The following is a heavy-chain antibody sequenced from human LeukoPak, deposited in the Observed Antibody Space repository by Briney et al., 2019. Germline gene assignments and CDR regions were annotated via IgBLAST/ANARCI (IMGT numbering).Heavy chain of an antibody. D-gene: IGHD1-20*01. CDR3: KPRGITGTTGGDWFDP. V-gene: IGHV3-15*01. J-gene: IGHJ5*02. Sequence: KTGGSLRLSCAASGFTFSDAWMSWVRQAPGKGLEWVGRIKSKIDGGTTDYVAPVKGRFTISRDDSKSTLYLQMNSLKVEDTALYYCKPRGITGTTGGDWFDPWGQGTLVTVSS. CDR2: IKSKIDGGTT. CDR1: GFTFSDAW.